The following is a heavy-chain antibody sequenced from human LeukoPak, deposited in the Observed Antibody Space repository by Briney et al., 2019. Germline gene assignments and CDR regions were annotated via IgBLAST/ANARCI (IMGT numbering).Heavy chain of an antibody. J-gene: IGHJ6*03. CDR3: AKAMYYDFWSGYYTGSPHYYYYMDV. CDR2: ISWNSGSI. Sequence: PGRSLRLSCAASGFTFDDYAMHWVRQAPGKGLEWVSGISWNSGSIGYADSVKGRFTISRDNAKNSLFLQMNSLRAEDMALYYCAKAMYYDFWSGYYTGSPHYYYYMDVWGKGTTVTVSS. CDR1: GFTFDDYA. V-gene: IGHV3-9*03. D-gene: IGHD3-3*01.